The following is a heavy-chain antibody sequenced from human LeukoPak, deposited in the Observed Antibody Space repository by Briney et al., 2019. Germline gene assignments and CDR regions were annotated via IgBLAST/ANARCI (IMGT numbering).Heavy chain of an antibody. J-gene: IGHJ5*02. CDR2: ISTTSSFI. V-gene: IGHV3-21*01. Sequence: GGSLRLSCAASGFTFSSYSMNWVRQTPGKGLEWVSSISTTSSFIYYADSVKGRFTISRDNAKNSLYLQMNSLRVEDTAVYYCARDGGSWYGWFDPWGQGTLVTVSS. D-gene: IGHD6-13*01. CDR1: GFTFSSYS. CDR3: ARDGGSWYGWFDP.